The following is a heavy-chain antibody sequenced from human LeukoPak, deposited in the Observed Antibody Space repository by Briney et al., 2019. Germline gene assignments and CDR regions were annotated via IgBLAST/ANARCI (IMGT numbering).Heavy chain of an antibody. CDR3: ARGRNYRNYSWYFDL. CDR2: ISGSGDST. V-gene: IGHV3-23*01. CDR1: GFTFSNYA. J-gene: IGHJ2*01. D-gene: IGHD1-7*01. Sequence: PGGSLRFSCAASGFTFSNYAMSWVRQAPGKGLEWVSGISGSGDSTYYADSVKGRFTISRDNSKNTLYLQMNSLRAEDTAVYYCARGRNYRNYSWYFDLWGRGTLVTVSS.